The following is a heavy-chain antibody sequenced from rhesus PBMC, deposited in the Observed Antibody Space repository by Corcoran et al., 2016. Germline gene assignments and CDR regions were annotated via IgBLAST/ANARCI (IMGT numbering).Heavy chain of an antibody. CDR1: GGSFRCYY. CDR3: ARHRELEDGLDS. CDR2: IDGNIAVT. J-gene: IGHJ6*01. V-gene: IGHV4-81*01. Sequence: QVQLQESGPGLVKPPETLSLTCAVSGGSFRCYYWSWIRQTPGKGLEWIGSIDGNIAVTKYNPSLKSRVTSSKDPSKNRFDLKLGSVTAADTAVYYCARHRELEDGLDSWGQGVVVTVSS. D-gene: IGHD1-1*01.